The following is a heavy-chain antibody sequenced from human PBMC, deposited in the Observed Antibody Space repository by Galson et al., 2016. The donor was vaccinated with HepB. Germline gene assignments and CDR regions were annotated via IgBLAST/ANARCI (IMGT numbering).Heavy chain of an antibody. CDR2: IYHSGNT. V-gene: IGHV4-4*02. J-gene: IGHJ5*01. CDR3: ARWEYQLLYTWFDS. CDR1: GGTISSGNW. Sequence: GGTISSGNWWSWVRQTPGSGLEWIGEIYHSGNTNYNPSLKSRVTISIDESKNHFSLKLTSVTAADTAVYYCARWEYQLLYTWFDSWGQGILVTVSS. D-gene: IGHD2-2*01.